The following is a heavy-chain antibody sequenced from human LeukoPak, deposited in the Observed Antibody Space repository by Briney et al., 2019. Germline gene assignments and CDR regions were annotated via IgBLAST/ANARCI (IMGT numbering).Heavy chain of an antibody. J-gene: IGHJ5*02. Sequence: ASVKVSCKASGYTFTGYYMHWVRQAPGQGLEWMGWINPNSGGTNYAQKFQGRVTMTRDTSISTAYMELSRLRSDDTAVYYCASWLAYYYDSSGYYTWGQGTLVTVSS. CDR2: INPNSGGT. CDR3: ASWLAYYYDSSGYYT. CDR1: GYTFTGYY. D-gene: IGHD3-22*01. V-gene: IGHV1-2*02.